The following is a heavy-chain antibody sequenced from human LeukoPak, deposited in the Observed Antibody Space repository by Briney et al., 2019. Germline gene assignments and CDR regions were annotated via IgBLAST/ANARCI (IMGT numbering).Heavy chain of an antibody. CDR2: INPNSGGT. J-gene: IGHJ4*02. CDR3: ARGGLAAGGRMVNKAYY. V-gene: IGHV1-2*02. CDR1: GYTFTGYY. D-gene: IGHD6-13*01. Sequence: ASVKVSCKASGYTFTGYYMHWVRQAPGQGLEWMGWINPNSGGTNYAQKFQGRVTMTRDTSISTAYMELSRLRSDDTAVYYCARGGLAAGGRMVNKAYYWGQGTLVTVSS.